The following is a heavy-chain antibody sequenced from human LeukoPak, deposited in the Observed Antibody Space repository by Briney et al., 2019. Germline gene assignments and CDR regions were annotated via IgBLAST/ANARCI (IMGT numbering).Heavy chain of an antibody. V-gene: IGHV4-61*01. J-gene: IGHJ4*02. D-gene: IGHD3-22*01. CDR1: GGSVSSGSYY. Sequence: PSETLSLTCTVSGGSVSSGSYYWSWIRQPPGKGLDWIGYIYYSGSTNYNPSVKSRVTISVDPSKNQFSLKLSSVTAADTAVYYCARVGGSGYYLDYWSQGTLVTVSS. CDR3: ARVGGSGYYLDY. CDR2: IYYSGST.